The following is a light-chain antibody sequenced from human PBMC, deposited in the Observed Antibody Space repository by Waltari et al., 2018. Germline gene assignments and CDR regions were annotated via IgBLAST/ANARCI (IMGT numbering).Light chain of an antibody. J-gene: IGLJ3*02. CDR1: SSNIGAGYD. CDR3: QSYDSSLSGWV. Sequence: QSVLTQPPSVSGAPGQRVTISCTGSSSNIGAGYDVHWYQQLPGTAPKLLIYGNTNPPSGVPHRFSGSTSGPSASLPLPGLQAEDEADYYCQSYDSSLSGWVFGGGTKLTVL. V-gene: IGLV1-40*01. CDR2: GNT.